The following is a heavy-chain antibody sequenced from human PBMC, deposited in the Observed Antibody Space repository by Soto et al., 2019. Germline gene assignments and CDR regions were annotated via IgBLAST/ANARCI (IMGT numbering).Heavy chain of an antibody. CDR2: ISAYNGNT. D-gene: IGHD1-26*01. Sequence: GASVKVSCKASGYTFTSYSISWVRQAPGQGLEWMGWISAYNGNTNYAQKLQGRVTMTTDTSTSTAYMELRSLRSDDTAVYYCARNRPVGWELLEYYFDYWGQGTLVTVSS. CDR3: ARNRPVGWELLEYYFDY. J-gene: IGHJ4*02. CDR1: GYTFTSYS. V-gene: IGHV1-18*01.